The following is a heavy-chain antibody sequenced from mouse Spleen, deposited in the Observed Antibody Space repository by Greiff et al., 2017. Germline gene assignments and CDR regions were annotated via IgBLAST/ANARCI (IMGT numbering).Heavy chain of an antibody. CDR2: INPNNGGT. CDR3: ARVDGAWFAY. V-gene: IGHV1-18*01. Sequence: LVEPGASVKIPCKASGYTFTDYNMDWVKQSHGKSLEWIGDINPNNGGTIYNQKFKGKATLTVDKSSSTAYMELRSLTSEDTAVYYCARVDGAWFAYWGQGTLVTVSA. CDR1: GYTFTDYN. J-gene: IGHJ3*01. D-gene: IGHD1-1*02.